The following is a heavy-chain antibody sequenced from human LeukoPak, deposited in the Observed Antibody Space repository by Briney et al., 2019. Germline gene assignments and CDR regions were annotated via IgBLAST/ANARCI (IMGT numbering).Heavy chain of an antibody. D-gene: IGHD3-10*01. V-gene: IGHV3-30*02. J-gene: IGHJ4*01. CDR3: AKDQGVVGSYDY. Sequence: PGGSLRLSCAASGFTLSTFGMNWVRQAPDKGLEWVAFIQYDDSIEYYADSVKGRFTISRDNSKNTLYLQMNSLRGDDTAVYYCAKDQGVVGSYDYWGHGTLVTVSS. CDR1: GFTLSTFG. CDR2: IQYDDSIE.